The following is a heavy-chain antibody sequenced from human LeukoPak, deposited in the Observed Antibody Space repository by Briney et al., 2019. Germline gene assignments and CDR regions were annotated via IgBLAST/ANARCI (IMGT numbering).Heavy chain of an antibody. D-gene: IGHD2-2*01. CDR3: ARHSVKSHCTDTTCYRNYFGLDV. CDR2: IYYTGST. Sequence: PSETLSLTCTVSGGSFSSGSYYWSWIRQPPGKGLEWIGDIYYTGSTTYNPSLKSRVTISVDTSKNQFSLKVRSVTAADTAVYYCARHSVKSHCTDTTCYRNYFGLDVWGQGTTVTVSS. J-gene: IGHJ6*02. CDR1: GGSFSSGSYY. V-gene: IGHV4-61*01.